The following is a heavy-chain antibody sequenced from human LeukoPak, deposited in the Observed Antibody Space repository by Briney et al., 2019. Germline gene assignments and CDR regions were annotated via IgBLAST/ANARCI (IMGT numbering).Heavy chain of an antibody. Sequence: GSLRLSCAASGFTFSSYAMHWVRQAPGKGLEWVAVISYDGSNKYYADSVKGRFTISRDNSKNTLYLQMNSLRAEDTAVYYCARDGTAAPPYYFDYWGQGTLVTVSS. CDR1: GFTFSSYA. CDR3: ARDGTAAPPYYFDY. D-gene: IGHD2-2*01. CDR2: ISYDGSNK. J-gene: IGHJ4*02. V-gene: IGHV3-30*04.